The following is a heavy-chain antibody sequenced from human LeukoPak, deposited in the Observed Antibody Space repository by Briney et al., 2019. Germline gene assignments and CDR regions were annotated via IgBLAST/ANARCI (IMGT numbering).Heavy chain of an antibody. CDR1: GYTFTSYG. J-gene: IGHJ6*02. D-gene: IGHD1-1*01. CDR2: ISAYNGNT. CDR3: TRNDPSTYYYYYGVDV. Sequence: ASVKVSCKASGYTFTSYGISWVRQAPGQGLEWMGWISAYNGNTNYAQKLQGRVTMTTDTSTSTAYMELRSLRSDDTAVYYCTRNDPSTYYYYYGVDVWGQGTTVTVSS. V-gene: IGHV1-18*01.